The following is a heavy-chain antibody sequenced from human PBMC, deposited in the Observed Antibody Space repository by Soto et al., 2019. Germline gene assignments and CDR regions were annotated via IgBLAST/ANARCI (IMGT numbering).Heavy chain of an antibody. V-gene: IGHV3-11*06. CDR2: ISSSSSYT. D-gene: IGHD1-26*01. J-gene: IGHJ4*02. CDR3: GAGEWELLGSVDY. CDR1: GFTFSDYY. Sequence: QVQLVESGGGLVKPGGSLRLSCAASGFTFSDYYMSWIRQAPGKGLEWVSYISSSSSYTNYADSVKGRFTISRDNAKNSLYLQMNSLRAEDTAVYYCGAGEWELLGSVDYWGQGTLVTVSS.